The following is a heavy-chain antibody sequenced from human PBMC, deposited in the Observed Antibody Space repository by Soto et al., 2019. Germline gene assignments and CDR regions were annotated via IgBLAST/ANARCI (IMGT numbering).Heavy chain of an antibody. J-gene: IGHJ3*02. V-gene: IGHV5-10-1*01. Sequence: XESLKISCKGSGYSFTSYWISWVRQMPGKGLEWMGRIDPSDSYTNYSPSFQGHVTISADKSISTAYLQWSSLKASDTAMYYCARHDSHYDILTGYPRDDAFDIWGQGTMVTVSS. D-gene: IGHD3-9*01. CDR2: IDPSDSYT. CDR3: ARHDSHYDILTGYPRDDAFDI. CDR1: GYSFTSYW.